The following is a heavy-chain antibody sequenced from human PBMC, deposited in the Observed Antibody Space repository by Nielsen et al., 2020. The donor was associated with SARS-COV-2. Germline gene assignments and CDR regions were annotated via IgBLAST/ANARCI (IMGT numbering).Heavy chain of an antibody. V-gene: IGHV3-23*01. J-gene: IGHJ2*01. CDR2: ISGSGGST. D-gene: IGHD2-15*01. CDR1: GFTVSSNY. CDR3: AKDSNKVAANYWYFDL. Sequence: GGSLRLSCAASGFTVSSNYMSWVRQAPGKGLEWVSAISGSGGSTYYADSVKGRFTISRDNSKNTLYLQMNSLRAEDTAVYYCAKDSNKVAANYWYFDLWGRDTLVTVSS.